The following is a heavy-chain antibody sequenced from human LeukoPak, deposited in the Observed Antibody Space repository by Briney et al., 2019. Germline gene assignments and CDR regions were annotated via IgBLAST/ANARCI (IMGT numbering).Heavy chain of an antibody. CDR3: ARETSSSSFDY. Sequence: GGSLRLSCAASGFTFSSYEMNWVRQAPGKGLEWVSYISSSGSTIYYADSVKGRFTISRDNSKNTLYLQMNSLRAEDTAVYYCARETSSSSFDYWGQGTLVTVSS. J-gene: IGHJ4*02. D-gene: IGHD6-6*01. CDR2: ISSSGSTI. CDR1: GFTFSSYE. V-gene: IGHV3-48*03.